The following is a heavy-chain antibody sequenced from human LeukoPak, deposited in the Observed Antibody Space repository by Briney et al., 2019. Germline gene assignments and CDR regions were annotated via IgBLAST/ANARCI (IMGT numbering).Heavy chain of an antibody. V-gene: IGHV3-30*02. D-gene: IGHD2-2*01. CDR1: GFTFSSYG. J-gene: IGHJ5*02. CDR2: IRYDGSNK. CDR3: AKDRPKFVVVPAAMQWFDP. Sequence: GGSLRLSCAASGFTFSSYGMHWVRQAPGKGLEWVAFIRYDGSNKYYADSVKGRFTISRDNSKNTLYLQMNSLRAEDTAVYYCAKDRPKFVVVPAAMQWFDPWGQGTLVTVSS.